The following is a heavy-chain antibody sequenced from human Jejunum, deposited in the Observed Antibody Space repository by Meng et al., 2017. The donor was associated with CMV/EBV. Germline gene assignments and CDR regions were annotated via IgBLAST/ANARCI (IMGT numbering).Heavy chain of an antibody. CDR3: ARGNDFWNGYLFDS. D-gene: IGHD3-3*01. Sequence: VSGDSINSYYWNWIQQSPGKGLEWIGYKYHSGSTNYSPSLKSRVTISLDSSKNQFSLKLTSVTAADTAVYYCARGNDFWNGYLFDSWGQGIPVTVSS. CDR2: KYHSGST. V-gene: IGHV4-59*01. J-gene: IGHJ4*02. CDR1: GDSINSYY.